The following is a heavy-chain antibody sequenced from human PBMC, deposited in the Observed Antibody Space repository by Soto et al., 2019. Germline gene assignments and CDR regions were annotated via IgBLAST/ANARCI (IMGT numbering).Heavy chain of an antibody. CDR1: GFTFSSYS. V-gene: IGHV3-48*02. D-gene: IGHD3-10*01. J-gene: IGHJ4*02. Sequence: GGSLRLSCAASGFTFSSYSMNWVRQAPGKGLEWISYISTTSSSIYYADSVKGRFTISRDNAKNSLFLQMNSLRDGDTAVYYCARRGVAFGYWGQGALVTVAS. CDR2: ISTTSSSI. CDR3: ARRGVAFGY.